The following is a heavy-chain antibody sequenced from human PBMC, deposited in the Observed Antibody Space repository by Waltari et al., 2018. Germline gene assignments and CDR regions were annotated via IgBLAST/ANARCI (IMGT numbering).Heavy chain of an antibody. CDR1: GFTFSSSE. CDR3: ARVAVTGSYYWYFDL. D-gene: IGHD1-26*01. J-gene: IGHJ2*01. CDR2: SGPSRSDI. Sequence: EVQLVESGGGLVQPGGSLRLSCTGSGFTFSSSELNWVRQAPGKRLESTSYSGPSRSDIYYADSVKGRFTISRDNAKNSLYLEMDSLRAEDTAVYFCARVAVTGSYYWYFDLWGRGTTLTVSS. V-gene: IGHV3-48*03.